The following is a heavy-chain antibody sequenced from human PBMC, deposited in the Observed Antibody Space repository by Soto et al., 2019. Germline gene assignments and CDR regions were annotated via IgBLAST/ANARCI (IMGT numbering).Heavy chain of an antibody. V-gene: IGHV1-8*01. D-gene: IGHD3-3*01. CDR2: MNPNSGST. Sequence: ASVKVSCKASGYTFTSYDINWVRQATGQGLEWMGWMNPNSGSTGYAQKFQGRVTMTRNTSISTAYMELSSLRSKDTAVYYCARVRRHPRITIFGVVIMRVKYYYYGMDVWGQGTTVTVSS. CDR1: GYTFTSYD. J-gene: IGHJ6*02. CDR3: ARVRRHPRITIFGVVIMRVKYYYYGMDV.